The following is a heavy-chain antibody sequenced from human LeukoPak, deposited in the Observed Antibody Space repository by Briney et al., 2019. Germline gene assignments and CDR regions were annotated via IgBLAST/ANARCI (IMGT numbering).Heavy chain of an antibody. V-gene: IGHV3-21*01. D-gene: IGHD4-17*01. Sequence: GGSLRLSCAASGFTFSSYSMNWVRQAPGKGLEWVSYISSSSTYIYYADSVKGRFTVSRDNAQNSLHLQMNSLRAEDTAVYYCASNVTTTPITTGGAFNIWGQGTMVTVSS. CDR2: ISSSSTYI. CDR1: GFTFSSYS. J-gene: IGHJ3*02. CDR3: ASNVTTTPITTGGAFNI.